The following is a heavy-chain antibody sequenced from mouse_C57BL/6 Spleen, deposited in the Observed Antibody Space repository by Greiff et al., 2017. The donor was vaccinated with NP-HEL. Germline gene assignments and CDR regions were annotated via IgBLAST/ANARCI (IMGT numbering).Heavy chain of an antibody. J-gene: IGHJ1*03. D-gene: IGHD1-1*01. V-gene: IGHV1-69*01. CDR3: ARGGEYYGRSYWYFDG. CDR2: IDPSDSYT. Sequence: QVQLQQPGAELVMPGASVKLSCKASGYTFTSYCMHWVKQRPGQGLEWIGEIDPSDSYTNYNQNFKGKSTLTVDKSSSTAYMQLSSLTSEDSAVYDSARGGEYYGRSYWYFDGGGTGTTVTVS. CDR1: GYTFTSYC.